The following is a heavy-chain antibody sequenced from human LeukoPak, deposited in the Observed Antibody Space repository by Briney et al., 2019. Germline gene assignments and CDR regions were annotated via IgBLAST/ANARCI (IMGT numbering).Heavy chain of an antibody. CDR3: ARGLYGSGRRSLMAH. Sequence: PGGSLTLSCAASGFRFHNYWMTWVRQAPGKGLEWVANINQDENEKYYLDSVKGRFTISRDNAETSLFLQMTSLRVEDTAIYYCARGLYGSGRRSLMAHWGPGTLVAVSS. CDR1: GFRFHNYW. J-gene: IGHJ4*02. V-gene: IGHV3-7*01. CDR2: INQDENEK. D-gene: IGHD3-10*01.